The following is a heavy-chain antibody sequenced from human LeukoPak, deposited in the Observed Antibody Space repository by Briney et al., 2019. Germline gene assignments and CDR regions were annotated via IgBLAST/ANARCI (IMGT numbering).Heavy chain of an antibody. CDR1: GGSVGSNY. J-gene: IGHJ1*01. V-gene: IGHV4-59*02. CDR3: ARGSGWYQH. CDR2: ISYSGDT. Sequence: SETLSLTCSVSGGSVGSNYWSWVRQPPGKGLEWIGYISYSGDTKYNPSPKSRLSMSVDTSKNQCSLMLTSVTAADTAVYYCARGSGWYQHWGQGTLVTVSS. D-gene: IGHD6-19*01.